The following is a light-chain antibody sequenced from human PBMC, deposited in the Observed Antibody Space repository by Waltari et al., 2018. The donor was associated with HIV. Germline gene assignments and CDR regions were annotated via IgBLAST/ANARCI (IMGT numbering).Light chain of an antibody. CDR2: DNT. V-gene: IGLV1-40*01. CDR1: SSNIGAGYD. CDR3: QSYPASLTVSLI. J-gene: IGLJ2*01. Sequence: QPVLTQPPSVSGAPGQRVTISCTGNSSNIGAGYDVHWTQQLPGKASKLLISDNTNRPSGVPDRFSGSKSGTSASLAITGLRAEDEADYYCQSYPASLTVSLIFGGGTRLTVL.